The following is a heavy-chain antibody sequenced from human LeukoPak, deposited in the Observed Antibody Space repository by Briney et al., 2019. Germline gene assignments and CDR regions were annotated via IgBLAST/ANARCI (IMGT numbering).Heavy chain of an antibody. CDR3: ARYSLYSSGWYDGAFDI. D-gene: IGHD6-19*01. V-gene: IGHV4-59*01. Sequence: SETLSLTCTVSGGSISSYYWSWLRQPPGKGLEWIGYIYYSGSTNYNPSLKSRVTISVDTSKNQFSLKLSSVTAADTAVYYCARYSLYSSGWYDGAFDIWGQGTMVTVSS. J-gene: IGHJ3*02. CDR2: IYYSGST. CDR1: GGSISSYY.